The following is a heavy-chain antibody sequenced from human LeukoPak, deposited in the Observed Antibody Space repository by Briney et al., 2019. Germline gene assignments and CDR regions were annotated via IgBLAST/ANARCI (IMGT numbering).Heavy chain of an antibody. CDR1: GGSISSGGYY. CDR2: IYHSGST. CDR3: ARDLTGSSQVFDY. D-gene: IGHD6-13*01. J-gene: IGHJ4*02. Sequence: SETLSLTCTVSGGSISSGGYYWSWIRQPPGKGLEWIGYIYHSGSTYYNPSLKSRVTISVDKSKNQFSLKLSSVTAADTAVYYCARDLTGSSQVFDYWGQGTLVTVSS. V-gene: IGHV4-30-2*01.